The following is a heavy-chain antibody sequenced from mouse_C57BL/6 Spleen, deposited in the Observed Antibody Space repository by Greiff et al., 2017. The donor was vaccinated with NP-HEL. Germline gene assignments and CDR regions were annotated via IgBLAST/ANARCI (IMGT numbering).Heavy chain of an antibody. CDR1: GYAFSSSW. V-gene: IGHV1-82*01. CDR2: IYPGDGDT. CDR3: AREGGTGFDY. D-gene: IGHD3-3*01. J-gene: IGHJ2*01. Sequence: VQLQQSGPELVKPGASVKISCKASGYAFSSSWMNWVKQRPGKGLEWIGRIYPGDGDTNYNGKFKGKATLTADKSSSTAYMQLSSLTSEDSAVYFCAREGGTGFDYWGQGTTLTVSS.